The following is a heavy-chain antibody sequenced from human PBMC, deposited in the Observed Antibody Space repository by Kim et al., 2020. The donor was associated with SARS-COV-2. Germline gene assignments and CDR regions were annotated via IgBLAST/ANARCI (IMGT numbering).Heavy chain of an antibody. CDR1: GGSFSGYY. CDR2: INHSGST. V-gene: IGHV4-34*01. Sequence: SETLSLTCAVYGGSFSGYYWSWIRQPPGKGLEWIGEINHSGSTNYNPSLKSRVTISVDTSKNQFSLKLSSVTAADTAVYYCARGQYDFWSGCMECWFDPWGQGTLVTVSS. CDR3: ARGQYDFWSGCMECWFDP. J-gene: IGHJ5*02. D-gene: IGHD3-3*01.